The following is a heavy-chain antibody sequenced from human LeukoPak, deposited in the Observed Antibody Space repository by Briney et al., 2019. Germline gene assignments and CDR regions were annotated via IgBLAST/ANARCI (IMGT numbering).Heavy chain of an antibody. V-gene: IGHV3-64*01. Sequence: GGSLRLSCAASGFTFTTYAMHWVRQAPGRGLEYVSAISTDGGGTYYANSVKGRFTISRDNSKNALYLQMGSLRVEDMAVYYCARYSSGSCYDYWGQGTLVTVSS. CDR3: ARYSSGSCYDY. CDR1: GFTFTTYA. CDR2: ISTDGGGT. D-gene: IGHD6-13*01. J-gene: IGHJ4*02.